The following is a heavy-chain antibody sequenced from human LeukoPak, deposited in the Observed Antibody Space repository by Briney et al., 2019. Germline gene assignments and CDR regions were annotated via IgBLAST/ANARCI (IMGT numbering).Heavy chain of an antibody. D-gene: IGHD4-17*01. CDR1: GFIFRSYS. V-gene: IGHV3-48*01. CDR2: ITSSSDTI. J-gene: IGHJ6*03. CDR3: ARYGYGDYEDYFYYMDV. Sequence: GGSLRLSCAASGFIFRSYSMNWVRQAPGKGLEWVAFITSSSDTISYADSVKGRFTISRDNAKNSLYLQMDGLRAEDTAVYYCARYGYGDYEDYFYYMDVWGKGTAVSVSS.